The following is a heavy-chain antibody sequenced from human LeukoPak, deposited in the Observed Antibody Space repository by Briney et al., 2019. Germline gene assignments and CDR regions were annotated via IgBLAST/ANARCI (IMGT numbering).Heavy chain of an antibody. V-gene: IGHV1-2*02. J-gene: IGHJ4*02. D-gene: IGHD1-26*01. CDR2: INPNSGGT. CDR3: ARSGGSYSSWDY. Sequence: GASVKVSCKASGYTFTGYYMHWVRQAPGQGLEWMGWINPNSGGTNYAQKFQGRVTMTRDTSISTAYLQWSSLKASDTAMYYCARSGGSYSSWDYWGQGTLVTVSS. CDR1: GYTFTGYY.